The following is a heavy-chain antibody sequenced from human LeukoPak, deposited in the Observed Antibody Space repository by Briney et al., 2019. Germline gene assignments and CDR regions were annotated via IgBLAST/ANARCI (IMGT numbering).Heavy chain of an antibody. V-gene: IGHV3-30-3*01. J-gene: IGHJ6*02. CDR3: AREGLDYSNYGYYGMDV. Sequence: GGSLRLSCAASGFTFSSYAMHWVRQAPGKGLEWVAVISYDGSNKYYADSVKGRFTISRDNSKNTLYLQMNSLRAEDTAVYYCAREGLDYSNYGYYGMDVWGQGTTVTVSS. D-gene: IGHD4-11*01. CDR1: GFTFSSYA. CDR2: ISYDGSNK.